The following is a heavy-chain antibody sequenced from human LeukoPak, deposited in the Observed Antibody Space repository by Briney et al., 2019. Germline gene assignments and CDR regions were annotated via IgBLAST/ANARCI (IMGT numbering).Heavy chain of an antibody. Sequence: ASVKVSCKASGYTFTGYYMHWVRQAPGQGLEWMGWINPNSGGTNYAQKFQGRVTMTRDTSISTAYMELSRLRSDDTAVYYCARWKITMVRGVIGGAFDIWGQGTMVTVSS. D-gene: IGHD3-10*01. CDR3: ARWKITMVRGVIGGAFDI. CDR1: GYTFTGYY. CDR2: INPNSGGT. V-gene: IGHV1-2*02. J-gene: IGHJ3*02.